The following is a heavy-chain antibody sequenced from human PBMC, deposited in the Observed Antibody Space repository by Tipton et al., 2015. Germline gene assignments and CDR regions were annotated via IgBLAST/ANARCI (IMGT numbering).Heavy chain of an antibody. CDR1: GDIFSNLA. CDR2: ISTYNGNT. D-gene: IGHD4-23*01. CDR3: ARAPTPGGNSHYYYGLDV. J-gene: IGHJ6*02. V-gene: IGHV1-18*01. Sequence: QSGPEVKRPGSSVKVSCKASGDIFSNLAITWVRQAPGQGLEWMGWISTYNGNTNYAQNLQGRLTMTTDTSTSTAYMELRSLRSDDTAVYYCARAPTPGGNSHYYYGLDVWGQGTTVAVSS.